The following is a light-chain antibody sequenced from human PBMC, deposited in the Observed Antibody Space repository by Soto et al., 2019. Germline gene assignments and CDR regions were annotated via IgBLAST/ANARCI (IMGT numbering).Light chain of an antibody. Sequence: DIVMTQSPASLAAFLGERATINCKSSQSILYSSNNKHSVAWFQQRPGQPPKLLIYWASTRESGVPDRFSGSGAGTDFIPTISILQDEYVAVYYYQQYFATLTFGGGTKVEI. CDR1: QSILYSSNNKHS. J-gene: IGKJ4*01. CDR2: WAS. V-gene: IGKV4-1*01. CDR3: QQYFATLT.